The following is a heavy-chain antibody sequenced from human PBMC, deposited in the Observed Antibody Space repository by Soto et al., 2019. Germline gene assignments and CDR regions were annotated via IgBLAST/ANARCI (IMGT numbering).Heavy chain of an antibody. CDR2: IYYSGST. D-gene: IGHD6-13*01. J-gene: IGHJ6*02. V-gene: IGHV4-39*01. CDR3: ARSSAAGTFLYHYYYYGMDV. CDR1: GGTISSSSYY. Sequence: SETLSLTCPVSGGTISSSSYYWGWIRQPPGKGLEWIGSIYYSGSTYYNPSLKSRVTISVDTSKNQFSLKLSSVTAADTAVYYCARSSAAGTFLYHYYYYGMDVWGQGTLVTVSS.